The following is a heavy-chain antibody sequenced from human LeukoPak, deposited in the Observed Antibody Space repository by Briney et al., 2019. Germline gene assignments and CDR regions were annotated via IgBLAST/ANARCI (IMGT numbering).Heavy chain of an antibody. CDR3: ARDRMDSSGWYPTYYFDY. CDR2: IYSGGST. J-gene: IGHJ4*02. D-gene: IGHD6-19*01. V-gene: IGHV3-53*01. Sequence: PSETLSLTCTVSGGSISSYYWSWIRQPPGKGLEWVSVIYSGGSTYYADSVKGRFTISRDNSKNTLYLQMNSLRAEDTAVYYCARDRMDSSGWYPTYYFDYWGQGTLVTVSS. CDR1: GGSISSYY.